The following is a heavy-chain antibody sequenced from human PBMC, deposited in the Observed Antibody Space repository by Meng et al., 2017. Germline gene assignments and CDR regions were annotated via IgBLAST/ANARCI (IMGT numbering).Heavy chain of an antibody. CDR1: GFTFSSYW. Sequence: GESLKISCAASGFTFSSYWMHWVRQAPGKGLVWVSRINSDGSSTSYADSVKGRFTISRDNAQNTLYLQMNSLRAEDTAVYYCARPCGGFDYWGQGTLVTVSS. CDR2: INSDGSST. J-gene: IGHJ4*02. D-gene: IGHD3-10*01. V-gene: IGHV3-74*01. CDR3: ARPCGGFDY.